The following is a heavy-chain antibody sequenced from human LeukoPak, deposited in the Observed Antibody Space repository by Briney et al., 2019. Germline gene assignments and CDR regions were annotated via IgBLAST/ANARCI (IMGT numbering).Heavy chain of an antibody. J-gene: IGHJ5*02. D-gene: IGHD6-19*01. CDR2: IYSGGST. CDR1: GFTFDDYG. Sequence: GGSLRLSCAASGFTFDDYGISWVRQAPGKGLEWVSVIYSGGSTYYADSVKARFTISRDNFKNTVYLQMNRLRAEDTAVYYCVRDSGGPYSSANWFDPWGQGTLVTVSS. CDR3: VRDSGGPYSSANWFDP. V-gene: IGHV3-66*01.